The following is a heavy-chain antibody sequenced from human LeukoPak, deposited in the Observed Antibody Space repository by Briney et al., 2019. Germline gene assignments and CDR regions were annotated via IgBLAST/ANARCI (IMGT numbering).Heavy chain of an antibody. J-gene: IGHJ4*02. V-gene: IGHV4-34*01. CDR3: ARSRPRGSYSRWMDY. Sequence: SETLSLTCAVYGGSFSGYYWSWIRQPPGKGLEWIGEINHSGSTNYNLSLKSRVTISVDTSKNQFSLKLSSVTAADTAVYYCARSRPRGSYSRWMDYWGQGTLVTVSS. D-gene: IGHD1-26*01. CDR2: INHSGST. CDR1: GGSFSGYY.